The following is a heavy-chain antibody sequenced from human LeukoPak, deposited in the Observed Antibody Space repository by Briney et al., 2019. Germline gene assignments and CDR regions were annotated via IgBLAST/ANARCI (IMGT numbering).Heavy chain of an antibody. D-gene: IGHD2-2*02. CDR1: GYSFTSYW. CDR2: IYPGDSDT. J-gene: IGHJ6*02. CDR3: AGAIPRGYCSSTSCYNHYYYGMDV. Sequence: GESLKISCKGSGYSFTSYWIGWVRQMPGKGLEWMGIIYPGDSDTRYSPSFQGQVTISGDKSISTAYLQWSSLKASDTAMYYCAGAIPRGYCSSTSCYNHYYYGMDVWGQGTTVTVSS. V-gene: IGHV5-51*01.